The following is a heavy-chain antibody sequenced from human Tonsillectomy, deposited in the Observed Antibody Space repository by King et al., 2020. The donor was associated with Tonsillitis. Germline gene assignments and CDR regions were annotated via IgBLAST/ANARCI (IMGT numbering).Heavy chain of an antibody. CDR3: AREGIDYYDSSGYYRVDAFDI. Sequence: VQLVESGGGLVQPGGSLRLSCAAAGFTFSSYEMNWVRQAPGKGLDWVSYISSSGMTIYYADSGKGRFTIPRDNAKNSLYLQMNSLRAEDTAVYYCAREGIDYYDSSGYYRVDAFDIWGQGTMVTVSS. J-gene: IGHJ3*02. V-gene: IGHV3-48*03. CDR2: ISSSGMTI. CDR1: GFTFSSYE. D-gene: IGHD3-22*01.